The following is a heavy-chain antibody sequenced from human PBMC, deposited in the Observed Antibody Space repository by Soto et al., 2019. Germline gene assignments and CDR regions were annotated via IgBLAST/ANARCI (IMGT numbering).Heavy chain of an antibody. V-gene: IGHV1-18*01. CDR3: ARDISYGSGTAYCY. CDR1: GYTFTSYG. CDR2: ISSVTSGT. D-gene: IGHD3-10*01. J-gene: IGHJ4*02. Sequence: QVRLVQSGAEVRKPGASAKVSCKASGYTFTSYGISWVRQAPGQGLGWVGWISSVTSGTQYAQNLQCRATMTIDTSTTAAYMELSSLTSDEPAAYYCARDISYGSGTAYCYWGQGTLVTVSS.